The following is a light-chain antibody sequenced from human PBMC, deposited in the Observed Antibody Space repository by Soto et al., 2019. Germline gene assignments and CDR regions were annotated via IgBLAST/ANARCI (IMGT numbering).Light chain of an antibody. CDR1: QSVNNN. CDR2: GAS. V-gene: IGKV3-15*01. J-gene: IGKJ1*01. CDR3: QRYNNWPQT. Sequence: EIVMTQSPVTLSVSPGERATLSCRASQSVNNNLAWYQQKPGQAPRLLIYGASTRATGIPATFSGSGSGTDFTLTISSLQSEDFAVYYCQRYNNWPQTFGQGTKVDIK.